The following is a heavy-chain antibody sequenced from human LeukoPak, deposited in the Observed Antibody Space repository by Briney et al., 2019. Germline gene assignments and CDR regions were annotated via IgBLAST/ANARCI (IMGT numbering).Heavy chain of an antibody. CDR3: ARINAPVATFDY. Sequence: SETLSLTCAVSGFSISSTYYGAWIRQTPGKGLEWIATITHNGNTYYIPSLESRLTIEPDTSKRHFSLRLSSVTAADTGVYYCARINAPVATFDYWGLGTLVAVSS. CDR2: ITHNGNT. D-gene: IGHD2-21*01. V-gene: IGHV4-38-2*01. CDR1: GFSISSTYY. J-gene: IGHJ4*02.